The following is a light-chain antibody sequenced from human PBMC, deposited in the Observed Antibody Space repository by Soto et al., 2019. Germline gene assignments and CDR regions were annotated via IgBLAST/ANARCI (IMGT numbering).Light chain of an antibody. J-gene: IGKJ1*01. CDR2: AAS. CDR1: QDIKKI. CDR3: QKYYRAPAA. Sequence: DIQVTQSPYSLSASPGDRITITCRASQDIKKILAWYQQKPGEVPHLLIYAASTLAPGVPSRFSGNASGTDFTLTIASLQPEDVAAYFCQKYYRAPAAFGQGTKVDVK. V-gene: IGKV1-27*01.